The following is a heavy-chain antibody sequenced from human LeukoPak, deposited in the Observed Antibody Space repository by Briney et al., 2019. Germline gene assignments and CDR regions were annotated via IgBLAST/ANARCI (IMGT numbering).Heavy chain of an antibody. CDR2: ISYDGSNK. CDR1: GFTFSSYG. D-gene: IGHD6-13*01. CDR3: ARHQKGSSHFDY. V-gene: IGHV3-30*03. J-gene: IGHJ4*02. Sequence: GGSLRLSCAASGFTFSSYGMHWVRQAPGKGLEWVAVISYDGSNKYYADSVKGRFTISRDNAKNSLYLQMNSLRAEDTAVYYCARHQKGSSHFDYWGQGTLVTVSS.